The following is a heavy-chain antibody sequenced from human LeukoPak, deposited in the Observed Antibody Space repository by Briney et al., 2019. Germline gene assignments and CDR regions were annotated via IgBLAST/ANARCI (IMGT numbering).Heavy chain of an antibody. CDR2: TSASSSYI. D-gene: IGHD3-16*01. V-gene: IGHV3-21*06. CDR1: GFTFSRYS. CDR3: ARGGDPVDY. Sequence: GGSLRLSCAASGFTFSRYSMKWVRQAPGKGLDWVSGTSASSSYIFYADSVKGRFTISRDNAKNSVDLQMNSLRVEDSAVYYCARGGDPVDYWGQGTLVTVSS. J-gene: IGHJ4*02.